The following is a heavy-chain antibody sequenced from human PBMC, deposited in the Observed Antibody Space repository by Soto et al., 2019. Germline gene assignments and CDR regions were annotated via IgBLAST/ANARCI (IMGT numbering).Heavy chain of an antibody. CDR1: GYTFTSYY. Sequence: VKVSCKASGYTFTSYYMHRVRQAPGQGLEWMGIINPNGGTTNYAQEFQGRVTMTRDTSTSTVYMELSSLISEDTAVYYCARELARYCSGGSCYGDCFGCWGPGTLVTVSS. D-gene: IGHD2-15*01. CDR3: ARELARYCSGGSCYGDCFGC. CDR2: INPNGGTT. V-gene: IGHV1-46*03. J-gene: IGHJ4*02.